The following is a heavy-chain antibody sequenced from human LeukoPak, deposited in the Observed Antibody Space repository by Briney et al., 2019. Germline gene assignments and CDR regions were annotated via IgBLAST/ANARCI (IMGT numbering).Heavy chain of an antibody. CDR2: ISSNGGST. D-gene: IGHD2-15*01. Sequence: HPGGSLRLSCAASGFTFSSYAMPWVRQAPGKGLEYVSAISSNGGSTYYANSVKGRFTISRDNSKNTLYLQMGSLRAEDMAVYYCARAGFCSGGSCYNLYGMDVWGQGTTVTVSS. CDR3: ARAGFCSGGSCYNLYGMDV. V-gene: IGHV3-64*01. CDR1: GFTFSSYA. J-gene: IGHJ6*02.